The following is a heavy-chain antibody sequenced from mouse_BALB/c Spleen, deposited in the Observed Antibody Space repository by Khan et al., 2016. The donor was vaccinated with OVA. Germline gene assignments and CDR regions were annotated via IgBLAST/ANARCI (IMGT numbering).Heavy chain of an antibody. CDR2: IYPGSGSN. CDR1: GYNFTSYW. D-gene: IGHD1-1*01. J-gene: IGHJ3*01. V-gene: IGHV1-55*01. Sequence: QVQLQQSGAELVKPGTSVKLSCKASGYNFTSYWINWVKLRPGQGLEWIGHIYPGSGSNYYNEKFKSKATLTVDTSSSTAYMQLSSLASEDSALYYCARRNYYGSSIAYWGQGTLVTVSA. CDR3: ARRNYYGSSIAY.